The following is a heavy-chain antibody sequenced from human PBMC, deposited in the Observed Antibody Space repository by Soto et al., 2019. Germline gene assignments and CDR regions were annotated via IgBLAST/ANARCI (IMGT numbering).Heavy chain of an antibody. J-gene: IGHJ3*02. D-gene: IGHD3-22*01. CDR3: ARYSDASGFAAFDI. V-gene: IGHV4-38-2*01. CDR2: VHHTGSP. Sequence: SETLSLTCAVSGYPISNVYYWGWIWQPPGKGLEWIGGVHHTGSPYYNPSLKSRVTISLDTSKNQFSLKLNSVTASDTAVYYCARYSDASGFAAFDIWGQGTMVTVSS. CDR1: GYPISNVYY.